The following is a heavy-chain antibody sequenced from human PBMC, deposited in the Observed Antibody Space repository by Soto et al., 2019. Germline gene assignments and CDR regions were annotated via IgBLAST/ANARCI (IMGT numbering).Heavy chain of an antibody. Sequence: EVHLLESGGGLVQPGGCLSLSCAGSGFTLSSFAMNWVRQAPGKGLEWVSASSCSGINAYYADSVRGRFTVSRDNSKNTVFFQMNSLRVEDTAGYYCANVRGWGQGTLVTVSS. CDR3: ANVRG. D-gene: IGHD3-3*01. CDR1: GFTLSSFA. CDR2: SSCSGINA. J-gene: IGHJ4*02. V-gene: IGHV3-23*01.